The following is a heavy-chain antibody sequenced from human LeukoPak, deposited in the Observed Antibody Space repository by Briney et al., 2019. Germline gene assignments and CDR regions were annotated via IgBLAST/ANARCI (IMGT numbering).Heavy chain of an antibody. V-gene: IGHV3-7*01. CDR1: GFTFNRFW. CDR3: AKDPFGIAAAGGHYDY. J-gene: IGHJ4*02. D-gene: IGHD6-13*01. Sequence: GGSLRLSCAASGFTFNRFWMSWVRQAPGKGLEWVANIKEDGSEKNYVDSVKGRFTISRDNAKNSLYLQMNSLRVEDTAVYYCAKDPFGIAAAGGHYDYWGQGTLVTVSS. CDR2: IKEDGSEK.